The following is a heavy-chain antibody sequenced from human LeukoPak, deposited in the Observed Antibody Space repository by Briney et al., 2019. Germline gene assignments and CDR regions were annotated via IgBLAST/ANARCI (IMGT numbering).Heavy chain of an antibody. CDR1: GGSISSYY. J-gene: IGHJ6*03. Sequence: SETLSLTCTVSGGSISSYYWSWIRQPAGKGLEWIGRIYTSGSTNYNPSLKSRVTMSVDTSKNQFSLRLSSVTAADTAVYYCARVAGYDILTGYYYYYMDVWGKGTTVTISS. CDR2: IYTSGST. D-gene: IGHD3-9*01. V-gene: IGHV4-4*07. CDR3: ARVAGYDILTGYYYYYMDV.